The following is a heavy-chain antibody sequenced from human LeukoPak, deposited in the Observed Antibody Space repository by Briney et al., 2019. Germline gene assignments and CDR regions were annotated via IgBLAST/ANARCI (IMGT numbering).Heavy chain of an antibody. CDR2: IWYDGSNK. J-gene: IGHJ4*02. Sequence: PGRSLRLSCAASGFTFSSYGMHWVRLAPGKGLEWVAVIWYDGSNKYYADSVKGRFTISRDNSKNTLYLQMNSLRAEDTAVYYCAKGGTYYYGSGSYWTSDYWGQGTLVTISS. D-gene: IGHD3-10*01. CDR3: AKGGTYYYGSGSYWTSDY. V-gene: IGHV3-33*06. CDR1: GFTFSSYG.